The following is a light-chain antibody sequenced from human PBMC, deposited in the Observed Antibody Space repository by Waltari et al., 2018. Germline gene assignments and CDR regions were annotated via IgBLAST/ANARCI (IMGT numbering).Light chain of an antibody. CDR3: QQYYNTPWT. J-gene: IGKJ1*01. V-gene: IGKV4-1*01. Sequence: DIVMTQSPDSLAVSLGERATINCKSSQTILYRSNNKNYLAWYQQKPGQPPKLLIYWASTRESGVPDRFGGSGSGTHFTLTINSLQAEDVAVYYCQQYYNTPWTFGQGTMVEIK. CDR2: WAS. CDR1: QTILYRSNNKNY.